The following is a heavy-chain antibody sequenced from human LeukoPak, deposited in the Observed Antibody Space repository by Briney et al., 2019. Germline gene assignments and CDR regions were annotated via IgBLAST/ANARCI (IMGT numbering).Heavy chain of an antibody. Sequence: SETLSLTCTVSGGSINTPNYYWGWIRQTPGKGLEWIGNIFYSGGTYYSPSLTSRVTISLDTSRNQFSLKLSSVTAADTAVYYCARVRWLHPLVDFDYWGQGTLVTVSS. CDR2: IFYSGGT. CDR3: ARVRWLHPLVDFDY. D-gene: IGHD5-24*01. V-gene: IGHV4-39*07. J-gene: IGHJ4*02. CDR1: GGSINTPNYY.